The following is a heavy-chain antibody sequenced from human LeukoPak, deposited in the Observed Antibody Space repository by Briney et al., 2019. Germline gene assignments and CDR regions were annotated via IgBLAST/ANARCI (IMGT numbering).Heavy chain of an antibody. CDR3: ASLYFDY. Sequence: SETLSLTCGVYGGSLGGFYWSWIRQPAGKGLEWIGEVNHSGSTNYNPSLKSRVTISVDTSKNQFSLKLTSVTAADTAVYYCASLYFDYWGQGTLVTVSS. J-gene: IGHJ4*02. CDR2: VNHSGST. CDR1: GGSLGGFY. V-gene: IGHV4-34*01.